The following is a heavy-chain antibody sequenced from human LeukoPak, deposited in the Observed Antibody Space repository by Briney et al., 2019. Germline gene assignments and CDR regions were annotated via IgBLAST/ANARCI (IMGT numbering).Heavy chain of an antibody. Sequence: GGSLRLSCAASGVSVINDYRSWVRQAPGKGLEWVSVIYSGGNTYYADSVKGRFTISRDNSKNTVYLQMNTVRAEDTAVYYCARGWGMFDYWGQGTLVTVHS. D-gene: IGHD7-27*01. V-gene: IGHV3-53*01. CDR1: GVSVINDY. CDR2: IYSGGNT. J-gene: IGHJ4*02. CDR3: ARGWGMFDY.